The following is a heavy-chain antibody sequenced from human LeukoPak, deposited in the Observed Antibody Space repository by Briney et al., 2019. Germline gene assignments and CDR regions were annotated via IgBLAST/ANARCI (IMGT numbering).Heavy chain of an antibody. V-gene: IGHV3-7*03. CDR1: GFTFSTYW. CDR2: LSEDGSEK. J-gene: IGHJ4*02. CDR3: ARAVTSTEGY. Sequence: LGGSLRLSCAASGFTFSTYWMTRVRQAPGKGLEWVASLSEDGSEKYYVDSVKGRFTISRDNAQKSLYLEMKSLSAKDTAVYYCARAVTSTEGYWGQGTLVTVSS.